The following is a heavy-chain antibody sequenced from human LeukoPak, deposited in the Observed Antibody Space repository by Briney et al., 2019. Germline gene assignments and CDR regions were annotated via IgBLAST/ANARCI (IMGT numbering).Heavy chain of an antibody. CDR3: AKADRYCSSTSCPLSSAFDI. CDR2: ISYDGSNK. J-gene: IGHJ3*02. Sequence: PGRSLRLSCAASGFTFSSYGMHWVRQAPGKGLEWVAVISYDGSNKYYADSVKGRFTISRDNSKNTLYLQMDSLRAEDTAVYYCAKADRYCSSTSCPLSSAFDIWGQGTMVTVSS. V-gene: IGHV3-30*18. CDR1: GFTFSSYG. D-gene: IGHD2-2*01.